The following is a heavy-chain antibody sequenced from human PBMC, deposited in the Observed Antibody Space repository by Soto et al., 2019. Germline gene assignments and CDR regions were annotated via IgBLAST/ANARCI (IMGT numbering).Heavy chain of an antibody. D-gene: IGHD6-6*01. Sequence: GGSLRLSCAASGFTFSGYAMTWVRQAPGGGLEWVSAISGSASNTFYADPVKGRFTISRDNSRNTLYLQMNSLRVDDTAVYYCAKFAGHSMYDSSSVPDYWGQGTLVTVSS. CDR3: AKFAGHSMYDSSSVPDY. V-gene: IGHV3-23*01. CDR1: GFTFSGYA. CDR2: ISGSASNT. J-gene: IGHJ4*02.